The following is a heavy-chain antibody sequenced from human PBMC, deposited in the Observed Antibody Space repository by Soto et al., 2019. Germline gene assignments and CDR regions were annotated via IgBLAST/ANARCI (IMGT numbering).Heavy chain of an antibody. CDR3: ARDHAITIFGLVTNWCDP. CDR2: ISSSGSTI. D-gene: IGHD3-3*01. CDR1: GFTFSSYE. J-gene: IGHJ5*02. Sequence: GGSLRLSCAASGFTFSSYEMNWVRQAPGKGLEWVSYISSSGSTIYYADSVKGRFTISRDNAKNSLYLQMNSLRAEDTAVYYCARDHAITIFGLVTNWCDPWGQGTLVTVSS. V-gene: IGHV3-48*03.